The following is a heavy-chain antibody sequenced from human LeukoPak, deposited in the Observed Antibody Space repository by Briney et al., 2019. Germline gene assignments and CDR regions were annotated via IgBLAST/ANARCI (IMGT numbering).Heavy chain of an antibody. D-gene: IGHD3-22*01. CDR1: GYSIFSDYY. J-gene: IGHJ5*02. CDR3: ARDKRTYDSGGVNWLDP. V-gene: IGHV4-38-2*02. CDR2: LYHSGTT. Sequence: SETLSLTCAVSGYSIFSDYYWGWLRQPPGRGLEWIGILYHSGTTYYSPSLKSRVTISVDTSKNQFSLKLSSVTAADTAVYYCARDKRTYDSGGVNWLDPWGQGTLVTVSS.